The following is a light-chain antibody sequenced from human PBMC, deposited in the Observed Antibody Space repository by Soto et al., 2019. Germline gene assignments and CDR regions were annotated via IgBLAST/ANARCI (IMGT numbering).Light chain of an antibody. J-gene: IGKJ1*01. Sequence: DIQMTQSPSSLSASVGDTVTITCRASQGISNYLAWYQQKPGQVPNLLIYAASTLQSGVPSRFSDSGSGTDFTLTISSLRPEDVATDYCQKYNNAPRTFGQGTKVEI. CDR2: AAS. CDR3: QKYNNAPRT. CDR1: QGISNY. V-gene: IGKV1-27*01.